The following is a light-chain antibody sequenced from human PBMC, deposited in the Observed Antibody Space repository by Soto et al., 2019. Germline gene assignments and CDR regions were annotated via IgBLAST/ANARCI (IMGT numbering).Light chain of an antibody. Sequence: DIQMTQSPSSLSASVGDIVTITCRATQDISNTLAWYHQRPGKDPILLIFAASTLQSGVPYRFSGSGSGTDFPVSISSLVPEDVATYYCQKYNTAALAFGGGTRVEIK. CDR2: AAS. J-gene: IGKJ4*01. CDR1: QDISNT. V-gene: IGKV1-27*01. CDR3: QKYNTAALA.